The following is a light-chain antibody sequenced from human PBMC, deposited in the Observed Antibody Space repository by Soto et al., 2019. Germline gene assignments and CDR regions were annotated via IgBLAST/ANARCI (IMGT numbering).Light chain of an antibody. CDR2: DAS. J-gene: IGKJ4*01. CDR1: QSVSNNY. CDR3: QQRSNWLT. Sequence: EIVVTQSPATLSVSPVERATLSCRASQSVSNNYLAWYQQKPGQAPRLLIYDASNRATGIPARFSGSGSGTDFTLTISSLEPEDFAVYYCQQRSNWLTFGGGTKVDIK. V-gene: IGKV3-11*01.